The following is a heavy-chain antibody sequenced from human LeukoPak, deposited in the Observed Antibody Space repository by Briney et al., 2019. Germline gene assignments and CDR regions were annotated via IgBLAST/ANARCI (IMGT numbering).Heavy chain of an antibody. V-gene: IGHV3-7*01. CDR1: GFTFSSYW. D-gene: IGHD5-18*01. CDR2: IKQDGSEK. CDR3: ARDVRGSVTSYFYYYMDV. Sequence: AGSLRLSCAASGFTFSSYWMSWVRQAPGKGLEWVANIKQDGSEKYSVDSVKGRFTISRDNAKNSLYLQMNSLRTEDTAVYYCARDVRGSVTSYFYYYMDVWGKGTTVTVSS. J-gene: IGHJ6*03.